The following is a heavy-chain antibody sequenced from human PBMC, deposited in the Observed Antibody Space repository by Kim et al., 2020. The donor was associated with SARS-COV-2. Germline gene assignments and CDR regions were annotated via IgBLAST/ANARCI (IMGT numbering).Heavy chain of an antibody. CDR3: ARSGQEYSSLAYFDY. J-gene: IGHJ4*02. V-gene: IGHV3-30*01. D-gene: IGHD6-6*01. Sequence: DSGKGPFTTSRDNSQNTLYLQMNSLRAEDTAVYYCARSGQEYSSLAYFDYWGQGTLVTVSS.